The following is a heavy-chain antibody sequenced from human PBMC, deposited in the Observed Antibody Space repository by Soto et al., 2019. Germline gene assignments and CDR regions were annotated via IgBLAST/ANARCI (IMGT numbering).Heavy chain of an antibody. Sequence: EVQLAESGGGMVQPGGSLRLSCVASGLTLSSYDMHWVRKAPGKGLEYVSCISSNGGTTYYGNSVKGRFTISRDNSKNTLYLQMGSLRAEDMAVYYCVRRVSGNYDYWGQGTLVTVSS. J-gene: IGHJ4*02. CDR2: ISSNGGTT. V-gene: IGHV3-64*01. CDR3: VRRVSGNYDY. D-gene: IGHD1-7*01. CDR1: GLTLSSYD.